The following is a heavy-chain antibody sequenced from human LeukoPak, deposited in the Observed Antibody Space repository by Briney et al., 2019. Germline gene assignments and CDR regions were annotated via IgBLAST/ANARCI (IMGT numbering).Heavy chain of an antibody. Sequence: SQTLSLTRTVSGGSINSGSYYWSWIRQPAGKGLEWIGRIYTSGSTNYNPSLKSRVTISVDTSKNQFSLKLSSVTAADTAVYYCAREIAAAGRDAFDIWGQGTMVTVSS. CDR1: GGSINSGSYY. D-gene: IGHD6-13*01. V-gene: IGHV4-61*02. CDR2: IYTSGST. J-gene: IGHJ3*02. CDR3: AREIAAAGRDAFDI.